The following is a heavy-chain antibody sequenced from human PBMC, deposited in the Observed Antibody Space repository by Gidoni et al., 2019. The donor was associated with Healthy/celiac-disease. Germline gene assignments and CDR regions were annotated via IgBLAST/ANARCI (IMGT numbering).Heavy chain of an antibody. V-gene: IGHV3-9*01. CDR2: ISWNSGSI. CDR1: GFTFDDYA. CDR3: AKDRALVGSWYQALDY. D-gene: IGHD6-13*01. Sequence: EVQLVESGGGLVQPGRSLRLSCAASGFTFDDYAMHWVRQAPGKGLEWVSGISWNSGSIGYADSVKGRFTISRDNAKNSLYLQMNSLRAEDTALYYCAKDRALVGSWYQALDYWGQGTLVTVSS. J-gene: IGHJ4*02.